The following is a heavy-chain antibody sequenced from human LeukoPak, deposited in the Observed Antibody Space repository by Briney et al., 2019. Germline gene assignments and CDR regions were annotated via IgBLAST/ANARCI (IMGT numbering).Heavy chain of an antibody. J-gene: IGHJ4*02. CDR2: IYYSGST. CDR3: ARPTSGYYFDY. Sequence: PSETLSLTCTVSGGSISSSSYYWGWIRQPPGKGLEWIGSIYYSGSTYYNPSLKSRVTISVDTSKNQFSLKLSSVTAADTAVYYCARPTSGYYFDYWGQGTLVTVSS. V-gene: IGHV4-39*01. CDR1: GGSISSSSYY.